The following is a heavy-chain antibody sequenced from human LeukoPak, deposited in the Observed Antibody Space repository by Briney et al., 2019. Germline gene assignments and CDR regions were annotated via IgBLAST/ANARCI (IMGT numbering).Heavy chain of an antibody. J-gene: IGHJ4*02. D-gene: IGHD6-19*01. Sequence: SPTLSLTFAISGDNVSINSAAWNWIRQSPSRGLEWLGSTYYRSKWYNDYAVSVKSRITINPDTSKHQFSLQLNSVTPEDTAVYYCARETARYSSGWYEGVDYWGQGTLVTVSS. CDR1: GDNVSINSAA. CDR2: TYYRSKWYN. CDR3: ARETARYSSGWYEGVDY. V-gene: IGHV6-1*01.